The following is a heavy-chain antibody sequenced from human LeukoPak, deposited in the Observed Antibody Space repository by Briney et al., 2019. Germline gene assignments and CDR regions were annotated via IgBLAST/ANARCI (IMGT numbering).Heavy chain of an antibody. Sequence: GGSLRLSCTASGFTFSSYSMNWVRQAPGKGLEWVSSISSGSSYIYYADSVKGRFTISRDNGNNSLYLQMNSLRAEDTAVYYCARSNSGYSTDYWGQGTLVTVSS. D-gene: IGHD3-3*01. CDR2: ISSGSSYI. J-gene: IGHJ4*02. CDR1: GFTFSSYS. V-gene: IGHV3-21*04. CDR3: ARSNSGYSTDY.